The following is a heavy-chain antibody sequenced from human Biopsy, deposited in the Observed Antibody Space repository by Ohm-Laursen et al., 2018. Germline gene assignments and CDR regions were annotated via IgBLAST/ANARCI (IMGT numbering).Heavy chain of an antibody. J-gene: IGHJ3*02. D-gene: IGHD4/OR15-4a*01. Sequence: SETLSLTCTVSGGSLSGYSWNWIRQPAGQGLEWIGRTYASETTHFNPSLRSRLIMSVDTSRNQFSLRLSSVTAADTAIYYCAREFTYNYGAKGALDIWGQGTKVTVSS. CDR3: AREFTYNYGAKGALDI. CDR2: TYASETT. V-gene: IGHV4-4*07. CDR1: GGSLSGYS.